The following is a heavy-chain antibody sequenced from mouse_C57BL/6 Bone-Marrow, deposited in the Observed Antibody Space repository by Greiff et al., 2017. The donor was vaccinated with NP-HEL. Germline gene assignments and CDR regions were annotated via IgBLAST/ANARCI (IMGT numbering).Heavy chain of an antibody. CDR3: AKDEVMMGTTVEGFAY. D-gene: IGHD2-3*01. V-gene: IGHV1-62-2*01. CDR2: FYPGSGSI. Sequence: VQLQQSGAELVKPGASVKLSCKASGYTFTEYTIHWVKQRSGQGLEWIGWFYPGSGSIKYNEKFKDKATLTADKSSSTVYMELSRLTSEDTAVYVCAKDEVMMGTTVEGFAYRGKGTLVTVSA. J-gene: IGHJ3*01. CDR1: GYTFTEYT.